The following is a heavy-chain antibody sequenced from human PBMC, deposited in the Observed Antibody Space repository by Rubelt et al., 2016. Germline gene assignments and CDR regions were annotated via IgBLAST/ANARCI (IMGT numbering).Heavy chain of an antibody. CDR1: GGSVSSGGYY. V-gene: IGHV4-61*08. CDR2: INHSGST. Sequence: QVQLQESGPGLVKPSETLSLTCTVSGGSVSSGGYYWSWIRQPPGKGLEWIGEINHSGSTNYNPSLKSRVTISVETSKNQFSLKLSSVTAADTAVYYCARGLLQPLSGGSRFDPWGQGTLVTVSS. D-gene: IGHD2-15*01. CDR3: ARGLLQPLSGGSRFDP. J-gene: IGHJ5*02.